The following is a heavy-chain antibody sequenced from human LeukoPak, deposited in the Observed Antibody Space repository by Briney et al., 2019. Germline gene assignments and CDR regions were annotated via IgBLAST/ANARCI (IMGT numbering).Heavy chain of an antibody. CDR3: ARDRLLKYNWNSNWFDP. V-gene: IGHV6-1*01. CDR2: TYYRSKWYN. CDR1: GDSVSSNSAA. Sequence: SQTLSLTCAISGDSVSSNSAAWNWIRQSPSRGLEWLGRTYYRSKWYNDYAVSVKSRITINPDTSKNQFSLQLNSVTPEDTAVYYCARDRLLKYNWNSNWFDPWGQGTLVTVSS. J-gene: IGHJ5*02. D-gene: IGHD1-7*01.